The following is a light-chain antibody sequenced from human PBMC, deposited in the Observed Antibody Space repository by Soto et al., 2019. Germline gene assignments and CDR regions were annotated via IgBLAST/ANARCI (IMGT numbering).Light chain of an antibody. CDR3: QQANSFPHT. CDR2: AAS. J-gene: IGKJ4*01. Sequence: DIQMTQSPSSVSASVGDRVTITCRTSQGISSWLAWHQQKPVKAPKLLIYAASILQSGVPSRFSGSGSGTDFTRTISSLQLEEFATYYYQQANSFPHTFGGGTKVEIK. CDR1: QGISSW. V-gene: IGKV1-12*01.